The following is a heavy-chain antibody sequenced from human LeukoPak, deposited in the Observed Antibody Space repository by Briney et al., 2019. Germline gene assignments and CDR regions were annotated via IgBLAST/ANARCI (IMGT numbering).Heavy chain of an antibody. CDR3: ARHDIAVAGSYYFDY. Sequence: WVRQPPGKGLEWIGSIYYSGSTNYNPSLKSRVTISVDTSKNQFSLRLRSVTAADTAVYSCARHDIAVAGSYYFDYWGQGTLVTVSS. J-gene: IGHJ4*02. CDR2: IYYSGST. V-gene: IGHV4-39*01. D-gene: IGHD6-19*01.